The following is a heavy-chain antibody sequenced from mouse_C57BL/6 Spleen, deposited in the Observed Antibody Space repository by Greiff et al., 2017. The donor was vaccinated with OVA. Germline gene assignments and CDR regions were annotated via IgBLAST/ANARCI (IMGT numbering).Heavy chain of an antibody. D-gene: IGHD2-12*01. CDR2: IDPENGDT. J-gene: IGHJ2*01. Sequence: EVQLQESGAELVRPGASVKLSCTASGFNIKDDYMHWVKQRPEQGLEWIGGIDPENGDTEYASKFKGKATITADTSSNTAYLQLSSLTSEDAAVYYCTTDLRRGPGYWGQGTTLTVSS. CDR3: TTDLRRGPGY. V-gene: IGHV14-4*01. CDR1: GFNIKDDY.